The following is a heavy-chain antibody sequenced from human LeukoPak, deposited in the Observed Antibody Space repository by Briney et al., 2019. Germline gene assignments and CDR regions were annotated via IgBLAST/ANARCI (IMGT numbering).Heavy chain of an antibody. CDR3: ALTAVVGTHTLDY. CDR1: GFTFSSYS. V-gene: IGHV3-21*01. Sequence: GGSLRLSCAASGFTFSSYSMNWVRQAPGKGLEWVSSISSSSSYIYYADSVKGRFTISRDNAKNSLYLQMNSLRAEDTAVYYRALTAVVGTHTLDYWGQGTLVTVSS. D-gene: IGHD2-15*01. CDR2: ISSSSSYI. J-gene: IGHJ4*02.